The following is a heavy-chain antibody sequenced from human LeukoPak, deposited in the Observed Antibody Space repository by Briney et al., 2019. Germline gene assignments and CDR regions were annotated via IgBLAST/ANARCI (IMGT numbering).Heavy chain of an antibody. J-gene: IGHJ5*02. Sequence: PGGSLRLSCAASGFTFSSYAMSWVRQAPGKGLEWVSAISGSGGSTYYADSVKGRFTISRDNSKNTLYLQMNSLRAEDTAVYYCAKDRFVFGVVIIAALWFDPWGQGTLVTVSS. CDR2: ISGSGGST. V-gene: IGHV3-23*01. D-gene: IGHD3-3*01. CDR3: AKDRFVFGVVIIAALWFDP. CDR1: GFTFSSYA.